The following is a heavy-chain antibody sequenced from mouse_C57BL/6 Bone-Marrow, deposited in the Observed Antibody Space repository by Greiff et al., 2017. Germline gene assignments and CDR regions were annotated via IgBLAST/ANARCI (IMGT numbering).Heavy chain of an antibody. V-gene: IGHV14-4*01. CDR1: GFNIKDDY. D-gene: IGHD2-4*01. J-gene: IGHJ3*01. CDR3: LYYDYEAWFAY. Sequence: VQLKESGAELVRPGASVKLSCTASGFNIKDDYMHWVKQRPEQGLEWIGWIDPENGDTEYASKFQGKATITADTSSNTAYLQLSSLTSADTAVYYCLYYDYEAWFAYWGQGTLVTVSA. CDR2: IDPENGDT.